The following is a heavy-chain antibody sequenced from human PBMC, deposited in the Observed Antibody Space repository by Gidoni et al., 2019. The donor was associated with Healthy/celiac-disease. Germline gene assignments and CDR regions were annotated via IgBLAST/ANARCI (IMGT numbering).Heavy chain of an antibody. J-gene: IGHJ5*02. Sequence: EVQLVESGGGLVKPGGSLRLSCAASGFTFSNAWINWVRQAPGKGLEWVGRIKSKTDGGTTDYAAPVKGRFTISRDDSKNTLYLQMNSLKTEDTAVYYCTTEDIVVPQGWFDPWGQGTLVTVSS. CDR2: IKSKTDGGTT. V-gene: IGHV3-15*07. CDR1: GFTFSNAW. D-gene: IGHD2-2*01. CDR3: TTEDIVVPQGWFDP.